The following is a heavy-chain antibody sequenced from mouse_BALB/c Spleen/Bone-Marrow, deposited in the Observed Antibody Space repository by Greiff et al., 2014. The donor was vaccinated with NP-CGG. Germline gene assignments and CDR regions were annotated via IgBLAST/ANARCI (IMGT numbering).Heavy chain of an antibody. CDR3: ASNWDYAMDY. CDR2: IWSGGST. J-gene: IGHJ4*01. D-gene: IGHD4-1*01. CDR1: GFSLTSYG. V-gene: IGHV2-2*02. Sequence: QVQLKESGPGLVQPSQSLSITCTVSGFSLTSYGVHWVRQSPGKGLEWLGVIWSGGSTDCNAAFISRLSISKDNSKSQVFFKMNSLQANDTAIYYCASNWDYAMDYWGQGTSVTVSS.